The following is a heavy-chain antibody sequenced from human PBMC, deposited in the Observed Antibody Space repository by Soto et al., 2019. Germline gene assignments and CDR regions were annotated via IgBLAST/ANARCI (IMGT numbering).Heavy chain of an antibody. Sequence: SLKISCAASGFTFDDYAMHWVRQAPGKGLEWVSGISWNSGSIGYADSVKGRFTISRDNAKNSLYLQMNSLRAEDTALYYCAKTPQRYFDWLFPADYFDYWGQGTLVTVSS. V-gene: IGHV3-9*01. J-gene: IGHJ4*02. CDR2: ISWNSGSI. CDR1: GFTFDDYA. D-gene: IGHD3-9*01. CDR3: AKTPQRYFDWLFPADYFDY.